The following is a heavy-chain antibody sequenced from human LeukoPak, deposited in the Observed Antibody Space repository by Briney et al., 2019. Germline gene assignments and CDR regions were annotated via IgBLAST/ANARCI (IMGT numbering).Heavy chain of an antibody. CDR2: INTNTGNP. CDR3: ARGRDCSDGRCYLDY. Sequence: GASVKVSCKASGYTFTSYGIGWVRQAPGQGLEWMGWINTNTGNPTYAQGFTGRFVFSLDTSVSTAYLQISSLEAEDTAVYYCARGRDCSDGRCYLDYWGQGTLVTVSS. D-gene: IGHD2-15*01. J-gene: IGHJ4*02. V-gene: IGHV7-4-1*02. CDR1: GYTFTSYG.